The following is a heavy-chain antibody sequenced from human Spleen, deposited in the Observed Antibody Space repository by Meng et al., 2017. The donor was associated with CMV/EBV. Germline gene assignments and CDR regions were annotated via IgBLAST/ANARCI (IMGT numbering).Heavy chain of an antibody. CDR3: AWRLDY. D-gene: IGHD3-3*01. Sequence: QVAPQQWGAGLLKPSETLPRTCTVSAGTISSSSYYGSWIRQPPGKGLEWIGYIYYSGSTYYNPSLKSRVTISVDTSKNQFSLKLSSVTAADTAVYYCAWRLDYWGQGTLVTVSS. V-gene: IGHV4-30-4*08. J-gene: IGHJ4*02. CDR1: AGTISSSSYY. CDR2: IYYSGST.